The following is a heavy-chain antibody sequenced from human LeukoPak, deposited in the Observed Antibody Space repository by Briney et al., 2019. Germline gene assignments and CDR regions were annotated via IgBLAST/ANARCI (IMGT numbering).Heavy chain of an antibody. Sequence: SDPLTLPCPVSGGSISSHYWSWLRQPPGKGLAWTGNIYYSGSTNYNPSLKSRVTISVDTSKTQFSLKLSSLTAPDTALYHCARDRPYCSSTSCSKTWFDPRTQGTLPTPSS. CDR1: GGSISSHY. CDR3: ARDRPYCSSTSCSKTWFDP. J-gene: IGHJ5*02. V-gene: IGHV4-59*11. D-gene: IGHD2-2*01. CDR2: IYYSGST.